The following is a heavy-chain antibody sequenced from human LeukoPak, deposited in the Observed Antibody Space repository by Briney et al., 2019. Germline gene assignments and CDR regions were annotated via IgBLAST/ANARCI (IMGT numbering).Heavy chain of an antibody. J-gene: IGHJ4*02. CDR3: ARGNTQSKYRQFDS. CDR1: GLTFIKYS. V-gene: IGHV3-23*01. D-gene: IGHD3-16*02. Sequence: GGSLRLSCAASGLTFIKYSMTWVRQAPGKGLEWVAAITGSGAFTDYADSVKGRFTISRDNAKNSLYLQTNSLRAEDTGVYYCARGNTQSKYRQFDSWGQGSLVIVSS. CDR2: ITGSGAFT.